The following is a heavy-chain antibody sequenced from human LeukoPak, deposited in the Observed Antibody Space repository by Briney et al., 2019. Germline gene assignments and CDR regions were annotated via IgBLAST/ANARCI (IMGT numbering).Heavy chain of an antibody. CDR1: GYSFTSYW. Sequence: GESLKISCMGSGYSFTSYWIGWVRQMPGKGLEWMGIIYPGDSDTRYSPSFQGQVTISADKSISTAYLQWSSLKASNTAMYYCARELGGPAAPDNWFDPWGQGTLVTVSS. J-gene: IGHJ5*02. V-gene: IGHV5-51*06. CDR3: ARELGGPAAPDNWFDP. CDR2: IYPGDSDT. D-gene: IGHD2-2*01.